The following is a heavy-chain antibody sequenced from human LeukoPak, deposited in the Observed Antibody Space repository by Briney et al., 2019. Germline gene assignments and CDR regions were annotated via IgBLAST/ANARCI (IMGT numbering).Heavy chain of an antibody. Sequence: ASVKVSCKASGYTFTSYGISWVRQAPGQGLEWMGWISAYNGNTNYAQKLQGRVTMTTDTSTSTAYMELRSLRSDDTAVYYCARKYYDILSCYSYYYYYYMDVWGKGTTVTVSS. V-gene: IGHV1-18*01. CDR3: ARKYYDILSCYSYYYYYYMDV. CDR2: ISAYNGNT. D-gene: IGHD3-9*01. J-gene: IGHJ6*03. CDR1: GYTFTSYG.